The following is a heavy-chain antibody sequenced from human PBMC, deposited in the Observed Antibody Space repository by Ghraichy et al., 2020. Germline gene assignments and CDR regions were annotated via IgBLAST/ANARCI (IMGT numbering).Heavy chain of an antibody. Sequence: GGSLRLSCAASGFTFSSYAMSWVRQAPGKGLEWVSTISGSGDTTYYADSVKGRFTISRDNSKNTLYLQMNSLRAEDTAVFYCAKQSTMVEGRFGPWGQGTRVTVPS. D-gene: IGHD3-10*01. V-gene: IGHV3-23*01. CDR1: GFTFSSYA. CDR3: AKQSTMVEGRFGP. J-gene: IGHJ5*02. CDR2: ISGSGDTT.